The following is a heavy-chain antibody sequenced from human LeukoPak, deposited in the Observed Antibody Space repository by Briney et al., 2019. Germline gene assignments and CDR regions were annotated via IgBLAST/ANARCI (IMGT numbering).Heavy chain of an antibody. J-gene: IGHJ5*02. CDR1: GGSISSSSYY. V-gene: IGHV4-39*01. Sequence: PSETLSLTCTVSGGSISSSSYYWGWIRQPPGKGLEWIGSIYYSGSTYYNPSLKSRVTISVDTSKNQFSLKLSSVTAADTAVYYCARLGYSSGWDRWGQGTLVTVSS. CDR2: IYYSGST. D-gene: IGHD6-19*01. CDR3: ARLGYSSGWDR.